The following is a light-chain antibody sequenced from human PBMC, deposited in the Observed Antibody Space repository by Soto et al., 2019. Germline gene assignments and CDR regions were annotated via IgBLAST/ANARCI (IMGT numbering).Light chain of an antibody. V-gene: IGKV3-11*01. CDR3: QQRSNWPWT. CDR2: DAS. CDR1: QRVSSN. J-gene: IGKJ1*01. Sequence: IVMTQSPATLSVSPGERATLSCRASQRVSSNVAWYQQKPGQAPRLLIYDASNRATGIPARFSGSGSGTDFTLTISRLEPEDFAVYYCQQRSNWPWTFGQGTKVDI.